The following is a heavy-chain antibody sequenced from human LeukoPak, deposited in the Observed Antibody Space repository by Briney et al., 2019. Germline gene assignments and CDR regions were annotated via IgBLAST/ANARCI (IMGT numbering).Heavy chain of an antibody. J-gene: IGHJ4*02. V-gene: IGHV3-21*04. CDR3: ARSPYSSGWYGVNYFDY. CDR2: ISSSSSYI. Sequence: PGGSLRLSCAASGFTFSSYSMNWVRQAPGKGLEWVSSISSSSSYIYYADSVKGRFTISRDNAKNSLYLQMNSLRAEDTAVYYCARSPYSSGWYGVNYFDYWGQGTLVTVSS. D-gene: IGHD6-19*01. CDR1: GFTFSSYS.